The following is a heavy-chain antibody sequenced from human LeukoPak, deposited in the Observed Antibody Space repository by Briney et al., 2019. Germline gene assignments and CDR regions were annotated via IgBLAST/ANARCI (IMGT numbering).Heavy chain of an antibody. CDR2: ISSSGSTI. D-gene: IGHD3-10*01. J-gene: IGHJ6*02. CDR1: GFTFSSYT. CDR3: ARDRAYYYYYGMDV. V-gene: IGHV3-48*04. Sequence: GGSLRLSCAASGFTFSSYTMNWVRQAPGKGLEWVSYISSSGSTIYYADSVKGRFTISRDNAKNSLYLQMNSLRAEDTAVYYCARDRAYYYYYGMDVWGQGTTVTVS.